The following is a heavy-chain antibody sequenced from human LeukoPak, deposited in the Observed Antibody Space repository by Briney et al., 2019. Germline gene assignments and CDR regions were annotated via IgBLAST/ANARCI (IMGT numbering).Heavy chain of an antibody. CDR2: IYYSRST. J-gene: IGHJ4*02. D-gene: IGHD2-15*01. CDR3: ARVVVAANPFDY. CDR1: GGSIFSSSYY. Sequence: PSETLSLTCTLSGGSIFSSSYYWGWIRQPPGKGLECIGNIYYSRSTYYNPSLKSRVTISVDTSKNQFSLKLSSVTAADTAVYYCARVVVAANPFDYWGQGTLVTVSS. V-gene: IGHV4-39*07.